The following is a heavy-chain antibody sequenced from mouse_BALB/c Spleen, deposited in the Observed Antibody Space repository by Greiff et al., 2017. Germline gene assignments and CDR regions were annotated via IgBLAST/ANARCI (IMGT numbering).Heavy chain of an antibody. CDR3: ARGLLRLLYFDY. CDR2: ISSGGST. CDR1: GFTFSSYA. Sequence: EVKLVESGGGLVKPGGSLKLSCAASGFTFSSYAMSWVRQTPEKRLEWVASISSGGSTYYPDSVKGRFTISRDNARNILYLQMSSLRSEDTAMYYCARGLLRLLYFDYWGQGTTLTVSS. D-gene: IGHD1-2*01. J-gene: IGHJ2*01. V-gene: IGHV5-6-5*01.